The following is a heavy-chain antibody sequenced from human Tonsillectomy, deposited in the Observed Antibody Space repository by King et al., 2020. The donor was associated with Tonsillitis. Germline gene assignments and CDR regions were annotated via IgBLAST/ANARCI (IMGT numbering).Heavy chain of an antibody. D-gene: IGHD1-26*01. CDR1: GFTFSSYA. V-gene: IGHV3-23*04. CDR3: ARDGRGSPYYKDV. CDR2: LSGSGGTT. Sequence: VQLVESGGGLEQPGGSLRLSCTASGFTFSSYAMDWVRQAPGKGLEWVSGLSGSGGTTYYADSVKGRFTISRDNSKNTLYLQMNSLRAEDTAVYYCARDGRGSPYYKDVWGKGTTVTVSS. J-gene: IGHJ6*03.